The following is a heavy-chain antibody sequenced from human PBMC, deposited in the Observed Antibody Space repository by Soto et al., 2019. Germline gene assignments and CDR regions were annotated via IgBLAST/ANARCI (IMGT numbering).Heavy chain of an antibody. V-gene: IGHV6-1*01. CDR3: ASETTDAFDI. Sequence: SQTLSLTCAISGDSVSSNSASWNWIRQSPSRGREWRGRTYYRSKWYNDYAISVKSRITVNPDTSKNQFSLQLNSVTPEDTDVYYCASETTDAFDIWGQGTVVTVSS. CDR1: GDSVSSNSAS. CDR2: TYYRSKWYN. D-gene: IGHD1-7*01. J-gene: IGHJ3*02.